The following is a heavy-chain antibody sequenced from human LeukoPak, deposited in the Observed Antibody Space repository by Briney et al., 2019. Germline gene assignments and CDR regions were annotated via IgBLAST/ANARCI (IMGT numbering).Heavy chain of an antibody. D-gene: IGHD5-24*01. CDR2: IYHSGST. J-gene: IGHJ4*02. CDR1: GGSISSGGYS. V-gene: IGHV4-30-2*01. CDR3: ARLTGDGSWYYFDY. Sequence: PSQTLSLTCAVSGGSISSGGYSWSWIRQPPGKGLEWIGYIYHSGSTYYNPSLKSRVTISVDRSKNQFSLKLSSVTAADTAVYYCARLTGDGSWYYFDYWGQGTLVTVSS.